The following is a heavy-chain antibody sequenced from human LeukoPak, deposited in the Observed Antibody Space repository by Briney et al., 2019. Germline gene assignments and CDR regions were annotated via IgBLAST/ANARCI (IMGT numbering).Heavy chain of an antibody. D-gene: IGHD3-22*01. CDR2: ISGSGGST. CDR1: GFTFSSYA. J-gene: IGHJ4*02. V-gene: IGHV3-23*01. CDR3: AKDTSMIVVVRSDYYFDY. Sequence: GGSLRLSCAASGFTFSSYAMSWVRQAPGKGLEWVSAISGSGGSTYYADSVKGRFTISRDNSKNTLYLQMNSLRAEDTAVYYCAKDTSMIVVVRSDYYFDYWGQGTLVTVSS.